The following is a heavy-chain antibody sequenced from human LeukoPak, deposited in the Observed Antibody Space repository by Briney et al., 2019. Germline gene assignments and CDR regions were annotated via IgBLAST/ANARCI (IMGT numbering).Heavy chain of an antibody. V-gene: IGHV3-7*01. CDR3: VGHSDY. D-gene: IGHD3-16*01. Sequence: GGSLRLSCAASGFTFSIYAMSWVRQAPGKGLEWVANIKQDGSEKYYVDSVKGRFTISRDNAKNSLYLQMNSLRAEDTAVYYCVGHSDYWGQGTLVTVSS. CDR2: IKQDGSEK. J-gene: IGHJ4*02. CDR1: GFTFSIYA.